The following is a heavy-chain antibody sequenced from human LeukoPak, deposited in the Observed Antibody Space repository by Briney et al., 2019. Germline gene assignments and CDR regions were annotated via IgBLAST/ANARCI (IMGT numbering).Heavy chain of an antibody. Sequence: ETLSLACTVSGGSINSGTFYWGWIRQPPGKGLEWIGSMYYDGSSYYNPSLKSRVTTSVDTSKNQFSLKLTSVTAADTAVYFCARRSYSGSDDGEDYFDYWGQGTLVTVSS. CDR1: GGSINSGTFY. V-gene: IGHV4-39*01. J-gene: IGHJ4*02. D-gene: IGHD1-26*01. CDR3: ARRSYSGSDDGEDYFDY. CDR2: MYYDGSS.